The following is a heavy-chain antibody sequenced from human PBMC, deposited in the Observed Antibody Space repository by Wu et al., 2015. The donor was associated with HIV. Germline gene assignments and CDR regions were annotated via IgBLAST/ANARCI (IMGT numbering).Heavy chain of an antibody. J-gene: IGHJ6*03. Sequence: QVQLVQSGAEVKKPGSSVKVSCKASGGTFSSYAISWVRQAPGQGLEWMGGIIPIFGTANYAQKFQGRVTITADESTSTAYMELSSLRSEDTAVYYCARGSTVVTDYYYYYMDAWGKGTTVTVSS. CDR1: GGTFSSYA. CDR2: IIPIFGTA. CDR3: ARGSTVVTDYYYYYMDA. V-gene: IGHV1-69*12. D-gene: IGHD4-23*01.